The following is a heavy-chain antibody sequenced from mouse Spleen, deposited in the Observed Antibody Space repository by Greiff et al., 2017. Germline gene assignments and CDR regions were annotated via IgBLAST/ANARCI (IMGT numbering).Heavy chain of an antibody. Sequence: VQLQQSGPELVKPGASVKISCKASGYSFTDYNMNWVKQSNGKSLEWIGVINPNYGTTSYNQKFKGKATLTVDQSSSTAYMQLNSLTSEDSAVYYCASSITTVVATDWYFDVWGAGTTVTVSS. CDR2: INPNYGTT. J-gene: IGHJ1*01. CDR1: GYSFTDYN. D-gene: IGHD1-1*01. V-gene: IGHV1-39*01. CDR3: ASSITTVVATDWYFDV.